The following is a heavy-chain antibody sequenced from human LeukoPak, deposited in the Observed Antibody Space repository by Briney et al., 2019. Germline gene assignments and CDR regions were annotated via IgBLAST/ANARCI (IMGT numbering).Heavy chain of an antibody. D-gene: IGHD3-22*01. CDR2: ISAYNGNT. J-gene: IGHJ4*02. V-gene: IGHV1-18*01. CDR3: ARGFYYDSSGYPAPDY. CDR1: GYTFTSYG. Sequence: VSVKVSCKASGYTFTSYGISWVRQAPGQGLEWMGWISAYNGNTNYAQKLQGRVTMTTDTSTSTAYMELRSLRSDDTAVYYCARGFYYDSSGYPAPDYWGQGTLVTVSS.